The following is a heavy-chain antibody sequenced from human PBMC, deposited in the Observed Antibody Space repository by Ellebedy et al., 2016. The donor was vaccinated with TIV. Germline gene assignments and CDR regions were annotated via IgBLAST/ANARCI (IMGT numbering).Heavy chain of an antibody. CDR1: GGTFSSFA. Sequence: SVKVSCKASGGTFSSFAISWVRQAPGQGLEWMGGIIGMFGTASYAQKFLARVTITADEFTSTAYMEMSSLRSEDTAVYYCTRHSGYHAISYLAYWGQGTLVTVSS. V-gene: IGHV1-69*13. CDR2: IIGMFGTA. D-gene: IGHD5-12*01. J-gene: IGHJ4*02. CDR3: TRHSGYHAISYLAY.